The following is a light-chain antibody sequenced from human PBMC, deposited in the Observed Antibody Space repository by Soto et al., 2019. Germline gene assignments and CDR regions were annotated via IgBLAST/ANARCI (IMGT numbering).Light chain of an antibody. V-gene: IGKV1-39*01. J-gene: IGKJ1*01. Sequence: DIQMTQSPSSLSASVGDRVTITCRASQSIDSYLNWYQQKPGKAPNLLIYAASILQSGVPSRFSGSGSGTDFTLTISSVQPEYSAIYYCQQSYSAPQTFGQGTKVEIK. CDR3: QQSYSAPQT. CDR2: AAS. CDR1: QSIDSY.